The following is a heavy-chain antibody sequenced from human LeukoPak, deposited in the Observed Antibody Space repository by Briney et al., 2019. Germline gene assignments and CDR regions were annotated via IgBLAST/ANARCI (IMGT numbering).Heavy chain of an antibody. V-gene: IGHV1-18*01. D-gene: IGHD6-19*01. CDR1: GYGFTSSG. CDR2: ISAYNGNT. CDR3: ARCAGYSSGWYYDY. Sequence: GASVKVSCKASGYGFTSSGISWVRQAPGQGLEWMGWISAYNGNTNYAQKLQGRVTMTTDTSTSTAYMELRSLGSYDPAVYYCARCAGYSSGWYYDYWGQGTLVTVSS. J-gene: IGHJ4*02.